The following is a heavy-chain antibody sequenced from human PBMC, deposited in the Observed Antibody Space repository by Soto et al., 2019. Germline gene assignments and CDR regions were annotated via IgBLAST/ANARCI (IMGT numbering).Heavy chain of an antibody. V-gene: IGHV3-11*05. Sequence: QVQLVESGGGLVKPGGSLRLSCAASGFTFSDYYMSWIRQAPGKGLEWVSYISSSSSYTNYADSVKGRFTISRDNAKNSLYLQMNSLRAEDTAVYYCATGQYYYDSSAYHYSWGQGTLVTVSS. J-gene: IGHJ4*02. CDR2: ISSSSSYT. D-gene: IGHD3-22*01. CDR1: GFTFSDYY. CDR3: ATGQYYYDSSAYHYS.